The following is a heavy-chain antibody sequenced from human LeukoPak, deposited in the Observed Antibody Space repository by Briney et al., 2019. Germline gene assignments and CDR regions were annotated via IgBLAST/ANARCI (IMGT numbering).Heavy chain of an antibody. D-gene: IGHD6-19*01. CDR3: AKSNTGIAVAGTDAFGI. CDR1: GFTFSSYG. CDR2: ISYDGSNK. J-gene: IGHJ3*02. V-gene: IGHV3-30*18. Sequence: PGGSLRLSCAASGFTFSSYGMHWVRQAPGKGLEWVAVISYDGSNKYYADSVKGRFTISRDNSKNTLYLQMNSLRAEDTAVYYCAKSNTGIAVAGTDAFGIWGQGTMVTVSS.